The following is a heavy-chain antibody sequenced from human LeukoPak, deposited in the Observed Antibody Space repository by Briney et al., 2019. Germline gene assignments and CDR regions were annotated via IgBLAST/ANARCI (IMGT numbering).Heavy chain of an antibody. V-gene: IGHV3-11*01. D-gene: IGHD3-22*01. Sequence: GGSLRLSCAASGFTFSDYYMSWIRQAPGKGLEWVSYISSSGSTIYYADSVKGRFTISRDNAKNSLCLQMNSLRAEDTAVYYCARAQIYYYDSSRNWFDPWGQGTLVTVSS. CDR3: ARAQIYYYDSSRNWFDP. CDR1: GFTFSDYY. J-gene: IGHJ5*02. CDR2: ISSSGSTI.